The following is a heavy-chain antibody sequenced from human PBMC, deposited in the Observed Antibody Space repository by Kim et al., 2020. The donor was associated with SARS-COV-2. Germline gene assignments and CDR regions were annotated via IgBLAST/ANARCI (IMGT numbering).Heavy chain of an antibody. D-gene: IGHD5-12*01. J-gene: IGHJ4*02. Sequence: GGSLRLSCAASGFTFSSYSMNWVRQAPGKGLEWVSSISSSSSYIYYADSVKGRFTISRDNAKNSLYLQMNSLRGEDTAVYYCALRGYSGYAFDYWGQGTLVTVSS. CDR3: ALRGYSGYAFDY. CDR1: GFTFSSYS. CDR2: ISSSSSYI. V-gene: IGHV3-21*01.